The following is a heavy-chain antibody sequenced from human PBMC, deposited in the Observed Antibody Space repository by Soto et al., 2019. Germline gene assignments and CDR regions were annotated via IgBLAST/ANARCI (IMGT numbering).Heavy chain of an antibody. V-gene: IGHV3-7*03. CDR2: IKQDGSEK. Sequence: EVQLVESGGGLVQSGGSLRLSCAASGFTFGSYWMSWVRQAPGKGLEWVANIKQDGSEKYYVDSVRGRFTISRDNAKNSLYLQMNSLRAEDTAVYYCAKDAGITGTTADFDYWGQGTLVTVSS. CDR3: AKDAGITGTTADFDY. J-gene: IGHJ4*02. CDR1: GFTFGSYW. D-gene: IGHD1-7*01.